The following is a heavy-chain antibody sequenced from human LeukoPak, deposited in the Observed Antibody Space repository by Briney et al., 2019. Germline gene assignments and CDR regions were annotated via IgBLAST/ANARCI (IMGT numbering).Heavy chain of an antibody. J-gene: IGHJ4*02. CDR1: GYTFTSYY. CDR2: INPSGGST. Sequence: ASVKVSCKASGYTFTSYYMHWVRQAPGQGLEWMGIINPSGGSTSYAQKFQGRVTITADKSTSTAYMELSSLRSEDTAVYYCARDGYCTNGVCHPPQLGAYYFDYWGQGTLVTVSS. CDR3: ARDGYCTNGVCHPPQLGAYYFDY. V-gene: IGHV1-46*01. D-gene: IGHD2-8*01.